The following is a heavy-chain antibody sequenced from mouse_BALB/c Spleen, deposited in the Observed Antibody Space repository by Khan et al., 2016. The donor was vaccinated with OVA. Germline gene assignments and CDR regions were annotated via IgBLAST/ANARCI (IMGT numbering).Heavy chain of an antibody. D-gene: IGHD1-1*01. CDR3: ARVYGGDFDY. CDR1: GYSITSDYA. CDR2: ISYSGNT. V-gene: IGHV3-2*02. J-gene: IGHJ2*01. Sequence: EVQLVETGPGLVKPSQSLSLTCTVTGYSITSDYAWNWIRQFPGNKLEWMGYISYSGNTKYNPSLKSRFSITRDTSKNQFFLQLNSVTIEDTATYYCARVYGGDFDYWGQGTTLTGSS.